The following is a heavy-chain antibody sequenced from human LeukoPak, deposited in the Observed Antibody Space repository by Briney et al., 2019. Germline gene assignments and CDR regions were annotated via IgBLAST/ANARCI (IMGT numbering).Heavy chain of an antibody. D-gene: IGHD3-3*01. V-gene: IGHV5-51*01. CDR2: IYPGDSDT. CDR3: ARHHSPGFLEWLLPSDY. Sequence: PAGSLKISCKGSGYSFTSYWIGWVRRLPGKGLEWMGIIYPGDSDTRYSPSFQAQVTISADKSISTAYLQWSSLKASDTAMYYSARHHSPGFLEWLLPSDYWGQGTLVTLSS. J-gene: IGHJ4*02. CDR1: GYSFTSYW.